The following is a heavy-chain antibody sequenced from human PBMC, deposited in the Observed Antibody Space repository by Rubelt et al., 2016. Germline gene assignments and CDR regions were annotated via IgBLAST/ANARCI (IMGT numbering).Heavy chain of an antibody. Sequence: QVQLVQSGAEVKKPGASVKVSCKASGYTFTSYDINWVRQATGQGLEWMGWMNPNSGNTGYAQKFQGRVNMTRTTSISTAYRVLRSGRCEDTCLYYLACLAITIFGVVVYYYGMDVWGQGTTVTVSS. CDR3: ACLAITIFGVVVYYYGMDV. V-gene: IGHV1-8*01. CDR1: GYTFTSYD. CDR2: MNPNSGNT. D-gene: IGHD3-3*01. J-gene: IGHJ6*02.